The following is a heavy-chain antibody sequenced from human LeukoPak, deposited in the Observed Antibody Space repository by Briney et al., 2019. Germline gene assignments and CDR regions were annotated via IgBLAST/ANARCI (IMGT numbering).Heavy chain of an antibody. CDR1: GYTVTGYY. J-gene: IGHJ3*02. CDR2: INPNSGGT. CDR3: ARALVVAAVFDI. Sequence: GASVKVSCKASGYTVTGYYMHWVRQAPGQGLEWMGWINPNSGGTNYAQKFQGRVTMTRDTSISTAYMELSRLRSDDTAVYYCARALVVAAVFDIWGQGTMVTVSS. V-gene: IGHV1-2*02. D-gene: IGHD2-15*01.